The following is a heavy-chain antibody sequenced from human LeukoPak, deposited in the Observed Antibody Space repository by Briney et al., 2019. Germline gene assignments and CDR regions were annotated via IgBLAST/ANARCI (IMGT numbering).Heavy chain of an antibody. V-gene: IGHV3-21*01. Sequence: PGGSLRLSCAASGFTFSSYSMNWVRQAPGKGLEWVSSISSSSSYIYYADSVKGRFTISRDNAKNSLYLQMNSLRAEDTAVHYCARDNPPGYYDSSGTYYFDYWGQGTLVTVSS. D-gene: IGHD3-22*01. CDR3: ARDNPPGYYDSSGTYYFDY. CDR2: ISSSSSYI. CDR1: GFTFSSYS. J-gene: IGHJ4*02.